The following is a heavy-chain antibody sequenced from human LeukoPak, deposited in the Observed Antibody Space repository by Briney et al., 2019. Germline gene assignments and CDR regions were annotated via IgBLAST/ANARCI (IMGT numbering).Heavy chain of an antibody. CDR2: IYYSGST. V-gene: IGHV4-59*01. Sequence: PSETLSLTCTVSGGSISSYYWSWIRQPPGKGLEWIGYIYYSGSTDYNPSLKSRVTISVDTSKNQFSLKLSSVTAADTAVYYCARFGCSGGSCVLDYWGQGTLVTVSS. D-gene: IGHD2-15*01. J-gene: IGHJ4*02. CDR1: GGSISSYY. CDR3: ARFGCSGGSCVLDY.